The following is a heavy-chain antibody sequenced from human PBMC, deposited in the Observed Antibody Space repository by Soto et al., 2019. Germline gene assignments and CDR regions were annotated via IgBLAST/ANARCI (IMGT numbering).Heavy chain of an antibody. Sequence: SETLSLTCTVSGGSISSSSYYWGWIRQPPGKGLEWIGSIYYSGSTYYNPSLKSRVTISVDTSKNQFSLKLSSVTAADTAVYYCAGSYQARSYYDFWSGYLLDYWGQGTLVTVSS. CDR2: IYYSGST. D-gene: IGHD3-3*01. V-gene: IGHV4-39*01. J-gene: IGHJ4*02. CDR1: GGSISSSSYY. CDR3: AGSYQARSYYDFWSGYLLDY.